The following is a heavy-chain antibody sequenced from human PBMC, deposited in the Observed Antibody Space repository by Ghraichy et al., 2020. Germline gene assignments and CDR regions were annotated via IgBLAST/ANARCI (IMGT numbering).Heavy chain of an antibody. CDR3: AREGATVTERYYYGMDV. J-gene: IGHJ6*02. Sequence: SVKVSCNASGGTFSSYAISWVRQAPGQGLEWMGRIIPILGIANYAQKFQGRVTITADKSTSTAYMELSSLRSEDTAVYYCAREGATVTERYYYGMDVWGQGTTVTVSS. V-gene: IGHV1-69*04. CDR2: IIPILGIA. D-gene: IGHD4-17*01. CDR1: GGTFSSYA.